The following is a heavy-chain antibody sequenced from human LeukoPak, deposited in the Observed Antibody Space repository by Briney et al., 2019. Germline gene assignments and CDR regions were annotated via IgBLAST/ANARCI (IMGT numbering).Heavy chain of an antibody. CDR2: ISGSGGST. V-gene: IGHV3-23*01. Sequence: GGSLRLSCAASGFTFSSYAMSWVRQAPGKGLEWVSAISGSGGSTYYADSVKGRFTIPRDNSKNTLYLQMNSLRAEDTAVYYCAKDDYDFWSGYYGSGPFDYWGQGTLVTVSS. D-gene: IGHD3-3*01. CDR3: AKDDYDFWSGYYGSGPFDY. CDR1: GFTFSSYA. J-gene: IGHJ4*02.